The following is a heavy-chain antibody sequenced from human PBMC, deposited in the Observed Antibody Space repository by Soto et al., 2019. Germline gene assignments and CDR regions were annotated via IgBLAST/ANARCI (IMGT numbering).Heavy chain of an antibody. CDR3: SSLLGVRGVIRYNWFDP. D-gene: IGHD3-10*01. J-gene: IGHJ5*02. CDR2: IYYGGST. Sequence: PSETLSLTCTVSGASISSNTYYWAWIRRPPGKGLECIGSIYYGGSTYYNQSLKSRVTISVDTSKNQFSLKLSSVTAADTSVYYCSSLLGVRGVIRYNWFDPWGQGTLVTVSS. CDR1: GASISSNTYY. V-gene: IGHV4-39*01.